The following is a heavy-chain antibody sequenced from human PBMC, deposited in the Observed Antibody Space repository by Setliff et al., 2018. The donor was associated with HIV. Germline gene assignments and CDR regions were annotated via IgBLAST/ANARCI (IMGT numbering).Heavy chain of an antibody. CDR1: GYTFTSYG. CDR3: ARKYTGGPLDY. D-gene: IGHD6-19*01. CDR2: INTNSGHT. Sequence: GASVKVSCKASGYTFTSYGITWVRQAPGQGLEWMGWINTNSGHTDYAQKLQGRVTMTTDTSTSTAYMELRSLRSDDTAMYYCARKYTGGPLDYWGQGTLVTVSS. V-gene: IGHV1-18*01. J-gene: IGHJ4*02.